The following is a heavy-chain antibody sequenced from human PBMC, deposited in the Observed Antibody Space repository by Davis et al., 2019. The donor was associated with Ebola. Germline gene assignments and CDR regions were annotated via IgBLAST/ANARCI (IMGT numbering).Heavy chain of an antibody. V-gene: IGHV4-34*01. CDR3: ARGLLGYCSSTSCYGDWFDP. Sequence: MPSETLSPTCAVYGGSFSGYYWSWIRQPPGKGLEWIGEINHSGSTNYNPSLKSRVTISVDKSKNQFSLKLSSVTAADTAVYYCARGLLGYCSSTSCYGDWFDPWGQGTLVTVSS. D-gene: IGHD2-2*01. CDR1: GGSFSGYY. CDR2: INHSGST. J-gene: IGHJ5*02.